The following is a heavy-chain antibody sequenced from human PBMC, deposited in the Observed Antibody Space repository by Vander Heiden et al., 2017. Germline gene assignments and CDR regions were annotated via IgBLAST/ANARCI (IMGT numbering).Heavy chain of an antibody. J-gene: IGHJ3*02. D-gene: IGHD1-1*01. CDR1: GLTFSNAW. Sequence: EVQLVESGGGLVKPGGSLRLSCAASGLTFSNAWMSWVRQAPGKGLEWVGRIKSKADGGTTDYAAPVKGRFTISRDDSKNTLYLQMNSLKTEDTAVYYCTPRGLWNGIYAFDIWGQGTMVTVSS. V-gene: IGHV3-15*01. CDR2: IKSKADGGTT. CDR3: TPRGLWNGIYAFDI.